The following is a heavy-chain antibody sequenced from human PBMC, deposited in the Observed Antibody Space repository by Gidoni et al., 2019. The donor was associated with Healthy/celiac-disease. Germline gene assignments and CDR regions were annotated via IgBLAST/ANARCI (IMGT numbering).Heavy chain of an antibody. V-gene: IGHV3-23*01. CDR1: GFTFSSYA. CDR3: AKVSAVVVVISPGFDY. Sequence: EVQLLESGGGLVQPGGSLRLSCAASGFTFSSYAMSWVRQAPGKGLEWVSAISGSGGSTYYADSVKGRFTISRDNSKNTLYLQMNSLRAEDTAVYYCAKVSAVVVVISPGFDYWGQGTLVTVSS. D-gene: IGHD3-22*01. CDR2: ISGSGGST. J-gene: IGHJ4*02.